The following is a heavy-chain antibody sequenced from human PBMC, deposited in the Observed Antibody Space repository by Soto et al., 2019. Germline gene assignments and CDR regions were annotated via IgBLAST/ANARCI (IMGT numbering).Heavy chain of an antibody. CDR2: ISYDGSHK. CDR3: AKDLGLDASASYPYH. V-gene: IGHV3-30*18. CDR1: GFTFSGFG. Sequence: QVQLVESGGGVVQPGRSLRLSCAASGFTFSGFGMHWVRHTPGKGLELLAVISYDGSHKLHADSVQGRFTISRDNSKNTLTLQMNSLRTEDTAVYYCAKDLGLDASASYPYHWGQGTLVSVSS. D-gene: IGHD3-10*01. J-gene: IGHJ4*02.